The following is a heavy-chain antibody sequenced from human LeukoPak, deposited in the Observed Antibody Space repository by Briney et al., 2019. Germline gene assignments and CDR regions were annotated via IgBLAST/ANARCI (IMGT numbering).Heavy chain of an antibody. V-gene: IGHV3-23*01. J-gene: IGHJ4*02. CDR3: AKDRSIGTYYTFDH. Sequence: QTGGSLRLSCAASGFTFSSYAMSWVRQAPGKGLEWVSGISGSGGNTYYTDSVRGRLSISRDNSKNTVYLQMSSLTAADTAVYYCAKDRSIGTYYTFDHWGQGTLVTVSS. D-gene: IGHD1-26*01. CDR1: GFTFSSYA. CDR2: ISGSGGNT.